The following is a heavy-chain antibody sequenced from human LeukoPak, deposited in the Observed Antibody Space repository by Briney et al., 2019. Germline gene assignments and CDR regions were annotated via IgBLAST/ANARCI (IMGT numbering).Heavy chain of an antibody. Sequence: QSGGSLRLSCAASGFTFSSYGMHWVRQAPGKGLEWVAGISGSAGSTYYADSVKGRFTISRDNSKNTLYLQMNSLRAEDTAVYYCAKHSFYYASGSYYRGDDAFDIWGQGTMVTVSS. CDR3: AKHSFYYASGSYYRGDDAFDI. V-gene: IGHV3-23*01. CDR2: ISGSAGST. D-gene: IGHD3-10*01. J-gene: IGHJ3*02. CDR1: GFTFSSYG.